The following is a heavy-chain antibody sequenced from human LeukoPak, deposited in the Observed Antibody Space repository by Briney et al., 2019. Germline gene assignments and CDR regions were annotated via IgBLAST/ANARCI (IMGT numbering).Heavy chain of an antibody. J-gene: IGHJ4*02. V-gene: IGHV1-2*02. D-gene: IGHD2-2*01. Sequence: ASVKVACKASGYTFTDYYMHWVRQAPGQGFEWMGWINPNSGDTNYAQKFQGRVTMTRDTSISTAHMELSRLRSDDTAVYYCARPNFLYCSSTTCLFDYWGQGTLVIVSS. CDR3: ARPNFLYCSSTTCLFDY. CDR1: GYTFTDYY. CDR2: INPNSGDT.